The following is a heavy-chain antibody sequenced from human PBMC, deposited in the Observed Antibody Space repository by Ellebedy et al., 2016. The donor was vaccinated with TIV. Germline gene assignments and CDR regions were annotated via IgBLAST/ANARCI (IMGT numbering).Heavy chain of an antibody. J-gene: IGHJ4*02. V-gene: IGHV3-23*01. CDR2: ISGAGDNT. Sequence: GGSLRLSCAASGFTFSSFAMHWVRQAPGKGLEWLSVISGAGDNTYDADSVKGRFTITRDNSKNTLYLQMDRLRAKDTDVYYCAKGTSSGFNYDRVGFEYWGQGTLVTVSS. CDR1: GFTFSSFA. D-gene: IGHD3-22*01. CDR3: AKGTSSGFNYDRVGFEY.